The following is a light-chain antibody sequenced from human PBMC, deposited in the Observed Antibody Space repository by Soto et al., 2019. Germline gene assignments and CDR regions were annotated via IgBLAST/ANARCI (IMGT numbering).Light chain of an antibody. V-gene: IGKV1-5*03. CDR1: QSISDW. CDR2: KAS. CDR3: QQYDTYPTT. J-gene: IGKJ1*01. Sequence: DIQMTQSPSTLSASVGGRVTIACRASQSISDWLAWYQQKPGQAPKFLIYKASNLESGVPSRFSGSGSGTEFTLTISSLQPDDFATYYCQQYDTYPTTFGQGTKVEIK.